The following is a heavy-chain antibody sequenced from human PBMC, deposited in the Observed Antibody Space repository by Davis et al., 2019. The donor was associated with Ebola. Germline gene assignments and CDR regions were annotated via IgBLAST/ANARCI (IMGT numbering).Heavy chain of an antibody. CDR3: ARNMGMVNPYGMDV. D-gene: IGHD4/OR15-4a*01. CDR1: GYTFTGYY. J-gene: IGHJ6*04. V-gene: IGHV1-2*06. Sequence: AASVKVSCKASGYTFTGYYMHWVRQAPGQGLEWMGRINPNSGGTNYAQKFQGRVTMTTDTSTSTAYMELRSLRSDDTAVYYCARNMGMVNPYGMDVWGKGTTVTVSS. CDR2: INPNSGGT.